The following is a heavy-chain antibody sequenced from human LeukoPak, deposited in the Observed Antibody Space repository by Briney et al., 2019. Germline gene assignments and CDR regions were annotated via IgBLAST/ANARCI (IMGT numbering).Heavy chain of an antibody. CDR1: GDTFSGNY. J-gene: IGHJ6*03. CDR3: ARDRVYYSGGSCYDYYYYMDV. V-gene: IGHV1-2*06. CDR2: INPNSGGT. Sequence: ASLKISCRASGDTFSGNYMHWGRQPPGQGLEWMGRINPNSGGTNYAQKFQGRVTMITDTSISTAYMELSRPRSDDTAVYYCARDRVYYSGGSCYDYYYYMDVWGKGTTVTLSS. D-gene: IGHD2-15*01.